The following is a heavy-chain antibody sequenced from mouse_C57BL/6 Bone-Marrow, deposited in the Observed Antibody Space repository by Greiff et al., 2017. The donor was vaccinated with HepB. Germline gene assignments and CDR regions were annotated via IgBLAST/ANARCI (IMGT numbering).Heavy chain of an antibody. Sequence: EVQVVESEGGLVQPGSSMKLSCTASGFTFSDYYMAWVRQVPEKGLEWVANINYDGSSTYYLDSLKSRFIISRDNAKNILYLQMSSLKSEDTATYYCARGVVAYYYAMDYWGQGTSVTVSS. CDR1: GFTFSDYY. D-gene: IGHD1-1*01. V-gene: IGHV5-16*01. CDR2: INYDGSST. CDR3: ARGVVAYYYAMDY. J-gene: IGHJ4*01.